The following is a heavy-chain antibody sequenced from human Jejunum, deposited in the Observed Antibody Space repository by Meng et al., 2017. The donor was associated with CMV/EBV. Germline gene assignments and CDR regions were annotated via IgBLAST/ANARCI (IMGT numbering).Heavy chain of an antibody. CDR2: IKQDGSEK. Sequence: LSCAASEFTVTKHWMTWVRQAPGKGLEWVASIKQDGSEKDYVDSVKGRFTISRDNTENSLFLQMNTLRAEDTAVYYCATTSGSSYWGQGALVTVSS. CDR1: EFTVTKHW. J-gene: IGHJ4*02. V-gene: IGHV3-7*01. D-gene: IGHD6-6*01. CDR3: ATTSGSSY.